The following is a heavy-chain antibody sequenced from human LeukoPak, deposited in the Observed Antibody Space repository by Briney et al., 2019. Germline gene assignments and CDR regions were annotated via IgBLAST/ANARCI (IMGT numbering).Heavy chain of an antibody. V-gene: IGHV4-34*01. CDR2: ISHSGST. CDR1: GGSFSGYY. D-gene: IGHD5-18*01. CDR3: ARGHGVVYGYFFPYFDY. Sequence: SETLSLTCAVYGGSFSGYYWSWIRQHPGKGLEWIGEISHSGSTNYNPSLKSRVTISVDTSKNQFSLKLSSVTAADTAVYYCARGHGVVYGYFFPYFDYWGQGTLVTVSS. J-gene: IGHJ4*02.